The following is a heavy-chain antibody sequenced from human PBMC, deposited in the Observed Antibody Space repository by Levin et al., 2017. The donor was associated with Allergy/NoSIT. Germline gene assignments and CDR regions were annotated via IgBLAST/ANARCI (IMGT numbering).Heavy chain of an antibody. CDR3: TTGKVYYGIFTGLGY. CDR2: VRSKAGGGTI. D-gene: IGHD3-9*01. V-gene: IGHV3-15*01. CDR1: GFTFSDAW. J-gene: IGHJ4*02. Sequence: PGGSLRLSCAASGFTFSDAWMSWVRQAPGKGLEWVGRVRSKAGGGTIDYAAPVKGRFTISRDDSRNKLYLQMSSLKTEDAAVYYCTTGKVYYGIFTGLGYWGQGTLVPVSS.